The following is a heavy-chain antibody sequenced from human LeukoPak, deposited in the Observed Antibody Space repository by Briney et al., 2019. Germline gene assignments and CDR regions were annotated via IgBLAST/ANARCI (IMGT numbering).Heavy chain of an antibody. D-gene: IGHD3-9*01. J-gene: IGHJ4*02. V-gene: IGHV1-69*01. Sequence: SVKVSCKASGGTFSSYAISWVRQAPGQGLEWMGGIIPIFGTASYAQKFQGRVTITADESTSTAYMELSSLRSEDTAVYYCARGIDILTGYFDYWGQGTLVTVSS. CDR3: ARGIDILTGYFDY. CDR2: IIPIFGTA. CDR1: GGTFSSYA.